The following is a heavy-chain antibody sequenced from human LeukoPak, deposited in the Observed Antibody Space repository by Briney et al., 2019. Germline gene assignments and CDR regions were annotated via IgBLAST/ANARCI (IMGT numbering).Heavy chain of an antibody. CDR3: ARECTVTTVGGSFDWFDP. J-gene: IGHJ5*02. CDR1: GGSISSGDYY. V-gene: IGHV4-30-4*08. CDR2: IYYSGST. Sequence: SQSLSLTCTVSGGSISSGDYYWSWIRQPPGKGLEWIGYIYYSGSTYYNPSLKSRVTISVDTSKNQFSLKLSSVTAADTAVYYCARECTVTTVGGSFDWFDPWGQGTLVTVSS. D-gene: IGHD4-17*01.